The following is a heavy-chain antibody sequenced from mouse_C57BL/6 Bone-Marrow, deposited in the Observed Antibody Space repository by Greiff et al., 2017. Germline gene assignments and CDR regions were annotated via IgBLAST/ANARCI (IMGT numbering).Heavy chain of an antibody. CDR3: TTDYSILWFAY. J-gene: IGHJ3*01. Sequence: EVQLQQSGAELVRPGASVKLSCTASGFNINDYYMHWVKQRPEQGLEWIGRIDPEDGDTEYAPKFQGKATMTADTSSNTAYLQLSSLTSEDTAVYYCTTDYSILWFAYWGQGTLVTVSA. V-gene: IGHV14-1*01. D-gene: IGHD2-5*01. CDR2: IDPEDGDT. CDR1: GFNINDYY.